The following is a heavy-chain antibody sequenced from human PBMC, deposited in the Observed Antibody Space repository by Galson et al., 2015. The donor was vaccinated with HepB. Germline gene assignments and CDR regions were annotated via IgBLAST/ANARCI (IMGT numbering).Heavy chain of an antibody. CDR1: GFTFSSYG. CDR3: AKGGGSYPGYQYYYYGMDV. V-gene: IGHV3-30*18. D-gene: IGHD1-26*01. J-gene: IGHJ6*02. Sequence: SLRLSCAAAGFTFSSYGMYWVRQAPGKGLEWVAVISYDGSYKYYADSVKGRFTISRDNSRNTLYLQMSSLRPEDTAVSYCAKGGGSYPGYQYYYYGMDVWGQGTTVTVSS. CDR2: ISYDGSYK.